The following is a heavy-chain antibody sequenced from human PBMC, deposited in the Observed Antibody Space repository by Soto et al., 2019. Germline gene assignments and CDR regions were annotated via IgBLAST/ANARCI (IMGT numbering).Heavy chain of an antibody. CDR3: AKDGPHWGSFDY. CDR1: GFTFSSYG. J-gene: IGHJ4*02. CDR2: ISYDGSNK. V-gene: IGHV3-30*18. D-gene: IGHD7-27*01. Sequence: GGSLRLSCAASGFTFSSYGMHWVRQAPGKGLEWVAVISYDGSNKYYADSVKGRFTISRDNSKNTLYLQMNSLRAEDTAVYYCAKDGPHWGSFDYWGQGTLVTVSS.